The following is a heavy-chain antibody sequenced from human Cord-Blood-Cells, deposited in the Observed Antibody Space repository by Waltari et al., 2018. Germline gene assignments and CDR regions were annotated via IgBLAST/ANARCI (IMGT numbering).Heavy chain of an antibody. D-gene: IGHD6-6*01. CDR1: GDISSRHA. CDR2: IIPIFGTA. CDR3: ARVKGYSSSYFDY. J-gene: IGHJ4*02. V-gene: IGHV1-69*01. Sequence: QVQLLQSGAEVKKPGSPVKVPCKASGDISSRHAIRWIRQAPGQGLEWMGGIIPIFGTANYTQKFQGRVTITADESTCTAYMELSSLRSEDTAVYYCARVKGYSSSYFDYWGQGTLVTVSS.